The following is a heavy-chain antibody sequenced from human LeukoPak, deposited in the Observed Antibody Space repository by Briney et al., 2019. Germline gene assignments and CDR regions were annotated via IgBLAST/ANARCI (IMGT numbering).Heavy chain of an antibody. CDR1: GFTFSSYA. Sequence: PGRSLRLSCAASGFTFSSYAMHWVRQAPGKGLEWVAVISYDGSNKYYADSVKGRFTISRDNSKNTLYLQMNSLRAEDTAVYYCARDDNSSWSIPMWSFDYWGQGTLVTVSS. V-gene: IGHV3-30-3*01. D-gene: IGHD6-13*01. CDR3: ARDDNSSWSIPMWSFDY. CDR2: ISYDGSNK. J-gene: IGHJ4*02.